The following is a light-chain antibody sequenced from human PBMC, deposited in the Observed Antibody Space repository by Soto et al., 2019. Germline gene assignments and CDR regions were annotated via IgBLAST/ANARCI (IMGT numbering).Light chain of an antibody. J-gene: IGLJ2*01. Sequence: QLVLTQSSSASASLGSSVKVTCTLSSGHSSYIIAWHQQQPGKAPRYLMKLEGSGIYKKGSAVPDPFSGSSSGADRYLTVSNFQFEDEADYYCETWDTNTRVFGGGTKLTVL. CDR2: LEGSGIY. CDR1: SGHSSYI. V-gene: IGLV4-60*02. CDR3: ETWDTNTRV.